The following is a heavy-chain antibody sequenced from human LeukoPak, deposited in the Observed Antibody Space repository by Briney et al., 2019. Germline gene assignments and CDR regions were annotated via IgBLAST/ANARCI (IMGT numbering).Heavy chain of an antibody. V-gene: IGHV3-7*01. D-gene: IGHD1-26*01. J-gene: IGHJ4*02. Sequence: GGSLRLSCAASGFPFDVQTMSWVRQAPGKGLDWVASMREDGTEIHYVDSAKGRFTISRDNPTNSLYLQMNSLRAEDTAVYYCARGGATRGRFENWRQGTQVTVSS. CDR3: ARGGATRGRFEN. CDR2: MREDGTEI. CDR1: GFPFDVQT.